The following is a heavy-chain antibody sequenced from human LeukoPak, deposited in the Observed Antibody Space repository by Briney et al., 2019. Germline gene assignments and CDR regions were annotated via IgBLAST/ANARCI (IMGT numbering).Heavy chain of an antibody. D-gene: IGHD2-2*01. Sequence: SQTLSLTCNVSGASMRSETHYWSWLRQHPGKGPEWIAYIYYTAGAYYNPSLESRVSISLDASENQFSLKLSSVTAADTAVYYCARGRRELKYAPDYWGQGTLVTVAS. CDR3: ARGRRELKYAPDY. CDR2: IYYTAGA. V-gene: IGHV4-31*03. J-gene: IGHJ4*02. CDR1: GASMRSETHY.